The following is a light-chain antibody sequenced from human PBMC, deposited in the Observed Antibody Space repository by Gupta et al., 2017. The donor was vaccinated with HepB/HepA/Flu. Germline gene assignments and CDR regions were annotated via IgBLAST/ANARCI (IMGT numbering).Light chain of an antibody. V-gene: IGLV1-47*02. Sequence: QPVLTQPPSGSGTPGQRVTISCYGSSSNIGNDNAYWYQQLPGTAPKLLIYNDNQRPSGVPDRFSGSKSGTTASLAISGLRSEDEADYYCVGWDDSLSGYVFGAGTKVTVL. J-gene: IGLJ1*01. CDR3: VGWDDSLSGYV. CDR2: NDN. CDR1: SSNIGNDN.